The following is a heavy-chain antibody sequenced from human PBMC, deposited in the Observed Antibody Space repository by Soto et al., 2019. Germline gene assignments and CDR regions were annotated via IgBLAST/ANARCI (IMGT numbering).Heavy chain of an antibody. V-gene: IGHV3-33*01. CDR2: IWYDGSNK. Sequence: QVQLVESGGGVVQPGRSLRLSCAASGFTFSSYGMHWVRQAPGKGLEWVAVIWYDGSNKYYADSVKGRFTISRDNSKNTLYLQMNSLRAEDTAGYYCATLRYPFDYWGQGTLVTVSS. CDR3: ATLRYPFDY. D-gene: IGHD3-9*01. J-gene: IGHJ4*02. CDR1: GFTFSSYG.